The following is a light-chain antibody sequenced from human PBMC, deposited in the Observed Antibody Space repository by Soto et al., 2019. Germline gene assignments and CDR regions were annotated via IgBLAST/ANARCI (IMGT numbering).Light chain of an antibody. CDR1: SSDVGAYEY. V-gene: IGLV2-8*01. CDR2: EVS. CDR3: TSYVGSNIWV. Sequence: QSALTQPPSASGSPGQSVTISCTGTSSDVGAYEYVSWYQQYPGKAPKLMIYEVSKRPSGVPDRFSGSKSGNTASLTVSGLQADDEADYYCTSYVGSNIWVFGGGTKLTVL. J-gene: IGLJ3*02.